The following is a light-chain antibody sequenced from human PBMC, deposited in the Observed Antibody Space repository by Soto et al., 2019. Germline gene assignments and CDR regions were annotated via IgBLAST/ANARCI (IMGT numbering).Light chain of an antibody. CDR1: SSDVGPYNL. CDR3: CSYTASDLWV. Sequence: QSALTQPASVSGSPGQSITISCTGTSSDVGPYNLVSWYQQVPGKAPKLMISAVTQRPSGVPDRFSGSKSGNTASLTISGLQADDEADYFCCSYTASDLWVFGGGTKLTVL. V-gene: IGLV2-14*02. J-gene: IGLJ3*02. CDR2: AVT.